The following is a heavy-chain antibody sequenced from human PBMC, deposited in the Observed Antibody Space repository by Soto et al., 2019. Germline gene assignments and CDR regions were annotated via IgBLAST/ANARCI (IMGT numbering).Heavy chain of an antibody. Sequence: SETLSLTCAVSGYSISSSNWWGWIRQPPGKGLEWIGYIYYSGTTYYSPSLKSRVTMSVDTSKNQFSLKLTSLTAVDTAVYYCARREIQGPIDYWGQGTLVT. V-gene: IGHV4-28*01. CDR3: ARREIQGPIDY. CDR1: GYSISSSNW. J-gene: IGHJ4*02. D-gene: IGHD1-26*01. CDR2: IYYSGTT.